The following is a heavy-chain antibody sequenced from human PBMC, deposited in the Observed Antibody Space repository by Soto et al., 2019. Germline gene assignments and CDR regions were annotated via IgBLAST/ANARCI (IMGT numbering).Heavy chain of an antibody. J-gene: IGHJ4*02. CDR2: ISGSGDST. CDR3: AKDHGGGECSLCPNFDC. CDR1: GFTFSSYA. D-gene: IGHD2-21*01. Sequence: GGSLRLSCAASGFTFSSYAMSWVRQAPGKGLEWVSVISGSGDSTYYADSVKGRLSISRDNSKNTLYLQMNSLRAEDTAVYYCAKDHGGGECSLCPNFDCWGQG. V-gene: IGHV3-23*01.